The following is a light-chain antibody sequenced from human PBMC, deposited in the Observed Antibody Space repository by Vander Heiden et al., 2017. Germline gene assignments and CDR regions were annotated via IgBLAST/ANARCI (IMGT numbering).Light chain of an antibody. CDR3: QVWDSSTAV. CDR1: NIGSKN. J-gene: IGLJ1*01. CDR2: RDS. V-gene: IGLV3-9*01. Sequence: SYELTQPLSVSVALGQTARITCGGNNIGSKNVHWYQQKPGQAPVLVIYRDSNRPSGIPERFSGSNSGNTATLTISRAQAGDEAYYYCQVWDSSTAVFGTGTKVTVL.